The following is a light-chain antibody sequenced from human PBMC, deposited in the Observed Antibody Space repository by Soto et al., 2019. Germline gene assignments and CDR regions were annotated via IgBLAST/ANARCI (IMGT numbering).Light chain of an antibody. V-gene: IGKV3-20*01. Sequence: EIVLTQSPGTLSLSPGERATLSCRASKSVSSTYLAWYQQKPGQAPRLLIYGASSRATGIPDRFSGSGSGTDFTLTINRLEPEDFAVYYCQQYDSSPWTFGQGTKVEIK. CDR3: QQYDSSPWT. CDR2: GAS. J-gene: IGKJ1*01. CDR1: KSVSSTY.